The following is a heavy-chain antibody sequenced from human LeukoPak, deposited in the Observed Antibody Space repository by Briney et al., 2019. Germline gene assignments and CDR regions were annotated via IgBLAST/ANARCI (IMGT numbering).Heavy chain of an antibody. CDR1: GYSFTSYW. D-gene: IGHD3-9*01. V-gene: IGHV5-51*01. Sequence: GESLKISCKGSGYSFTSYWIGWVRQMPGKGLEWMGIIYPGDSDTRYSPSFQGQVTISADKSISTAYLQWSSLKASDTAMYYCARMSYYDILTGYYNPRSGFDYWGQGTLVTVSS. J-gene: IGHJ4*02. CDR2: IYPGDSDT. CDR3: ARMSYYDILTGYYNPRSGFDY.